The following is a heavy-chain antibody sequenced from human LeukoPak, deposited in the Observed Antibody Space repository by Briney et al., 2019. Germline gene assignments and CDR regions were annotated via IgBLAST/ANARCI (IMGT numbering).Heavy chain of an antibody. V-gene: IGHV1-58*01. CDR3: AAVGGYSYGPTFDY. D-gene: IGHD5-18*01. CDR2: IVVGSGNT. J-gene: IGHJ4*02. CDR1: GFTFTSSA. Sequence: GASVKVPCKASGFTFTSSAVQWVRQARGQRLEWIGWIVVGSGNTNYAQKFQERVTITRDMSTSTAYMELSSLRSEDTAVYYCAAVGGYSYGPTFDYWGQGTLVTVSS.